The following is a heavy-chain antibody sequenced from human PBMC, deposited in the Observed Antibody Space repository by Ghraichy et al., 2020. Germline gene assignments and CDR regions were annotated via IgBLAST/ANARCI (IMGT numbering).Heavy chain of an antibody. Sequence: LSLTCAATGFPVTTNSLGWVRMPPGAGKEWVSFIFSAGYAYYADSVKGRFTISRDTSKNTLYLHMNSLRAEDTAFYYCAGDPPGGSGFYYFNYWGQGTLVTVSS. CDR3: AGDPPGGSGFYYFNY. J-gene: IGHJ4*02. D-gene: IGHD6-19*01. V-gene: IGHV3-53*01. CDR1: GFPVTTNS. CDR2: IFSAGYA.